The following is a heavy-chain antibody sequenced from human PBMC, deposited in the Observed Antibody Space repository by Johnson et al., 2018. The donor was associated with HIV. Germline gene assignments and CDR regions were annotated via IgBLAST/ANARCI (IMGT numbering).Heavy chain of an antibody. J-gene: IGHJ3*02. CDR2: IYSGGTT. V-gene: IGHV3-66*02. CDR1: GFSVSSNY. CDR3: AREGEGYSSSWYDAFDI. D-gene: IGHD6-13*01. Sequence: VQLVESGGDLVQPGGSLRLSCAASGFSVSSNYMTWVRQAPGKGLEWVSVIYSGGTTWYADSVKGRFTISRENATNFLYLQMNSLRAEDTAVYYCAREGEGYSSSWYDAFDIWGQGTMVTVSS.